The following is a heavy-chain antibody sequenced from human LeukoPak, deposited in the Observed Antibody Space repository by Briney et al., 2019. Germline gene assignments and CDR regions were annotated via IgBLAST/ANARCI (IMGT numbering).Heavy chain of an antibody. J-gene: IGHJ4*02. CDR2: IYHSAST. CDR3: ARTYCSSTSCLRDFDY. D-gene: IGHD2-2*01. Sequence: SGTLSLTCAVSGGSISSSNWWSWVRQPPGKGLEWIGEIYHSASTNYNPSLKSRVTISVDKSKNQFSLKLSSVTAADTAVYYCARTYCSSTSCLRDFDYWGQGTLVTVSS. CDR1: GGSISSSNW. V-gene: IGHV4-4*02.